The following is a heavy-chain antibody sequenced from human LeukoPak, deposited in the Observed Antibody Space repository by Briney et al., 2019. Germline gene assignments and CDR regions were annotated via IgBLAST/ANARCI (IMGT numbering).Heavy chain of an antibody. CDR1: GYTFTGYY. J-gene: IGHJ4*02. Sequence: ASVKVSCKASGYTFTGYYMHWVRQAPGQGLEWMGWINPNSGGTNYAQKLQGRVAMTTDTSTSTAYMELRSLRSDDTAVYYCARDRNIAAAGPFDYWGQGTLVTVSS. D-gene: IGHD6-13*01. V-gene: IGHV1-2*02. CDR2: INPNSGGT. CDR3: ARDRNIAAAGPFDY.